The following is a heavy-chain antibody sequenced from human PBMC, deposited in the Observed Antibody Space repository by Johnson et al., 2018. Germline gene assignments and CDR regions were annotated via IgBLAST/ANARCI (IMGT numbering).Heavy chain of an antibody. J-gene: IGHJ6*03. V-gene: IGHV1-69*01. CDR3: ASSTAAGTYYYYMDV. CDR1: GGTFSSYA. CDR2: IIPLFGTA. D-gene: IGHD6-13*01. Sequence: QVQLVQSGAEVKKPGSSVKVSCKASGGTFSSYAISWVRQAPGQGLEWMGGIIPLFGTANYAQKFQGRVTITADESTSTADMELSSPRSGDTAVYYCASSTAAGTYYYYMDVWGKGTTVTVSS.